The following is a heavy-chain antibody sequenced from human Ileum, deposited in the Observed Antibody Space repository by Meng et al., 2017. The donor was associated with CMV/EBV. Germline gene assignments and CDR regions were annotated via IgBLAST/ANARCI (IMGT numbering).Heavy chain of an antibody. D-gene: IGHD6-13*01. J-gene: IGHJ4*02. V-gene: IGHV6-1*01. Sequence: AQLQQSGPVLVKTSQTLLPTFAISGDSVSSTTVTWNWIRQSPSRGLEWLGRTYYRSKWFNDYALSVRGRITINPDISKNQLSLQLNSVTPEDTAVYYCVRLTGNSWLDYWGRGTLVTVSS. CDR3: VRLTGNSWLDY. CDR1: GDSVSSTTVT. CDR2: TYYRSKWFN.